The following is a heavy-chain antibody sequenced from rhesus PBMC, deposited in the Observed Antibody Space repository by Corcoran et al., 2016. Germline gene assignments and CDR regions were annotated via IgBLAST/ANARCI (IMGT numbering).Heavy chain of an antibody. Sequence: EVQLVQSGAEVKKPGATVKICCKAPGYTFTHHHVYWAPEDSFKGLEWMGGVDPEDGEADDAQKLQDRGTIAADRSTDTGYMELSSLRSEDTAVYSCARDRGEGSSYDYWGQGVLVTVS. CDR1: GYTFTHHH. D-gene: IGHD4-29*01. V-gene: IGHV1-111*02. CDR2: VDPEDGEA. J-gene: IGHJ4*01. CDR3: ARDRGEGSSYDY.